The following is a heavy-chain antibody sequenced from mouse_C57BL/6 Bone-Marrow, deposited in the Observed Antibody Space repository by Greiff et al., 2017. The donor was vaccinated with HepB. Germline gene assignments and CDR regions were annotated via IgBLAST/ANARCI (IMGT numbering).Heavy chain of an antibody. V-gene: IGHV1-69*01. CDR3: ARGPEGFAY. Sequence: QVQLQQPGAELVVPGASVKLSCKASGYTFTSYWMHWVKQRPGQGLEWIGEIDPSDSYTNYNQKFKGKSTLTVDKSSSTAYMQLSSLTSEDSAVYYCARGPEGFAYWGQGTLVTVSA. CDR1: GYTFTSYW. CDR2: IDPSDSYT. J-gene: IGHJ3*01.